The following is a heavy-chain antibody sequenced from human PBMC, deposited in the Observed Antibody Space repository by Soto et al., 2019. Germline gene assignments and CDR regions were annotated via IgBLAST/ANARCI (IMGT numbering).Heavy chain of an antibody. CDR2: IRDKDNNYAT. CDR3: TRPLPGSINWFDP. J-gene: IGHJ5*02. CDR1: WFTFIGST. Sequence: GGSLRLSCACSWFTFIGSTIHWVRQASGQGLEWVGRIRDKDNNYATSYGAAVKGRFTISRDDSKNAAYLHMRSLKTEDTAVYYCTRPLPGSINWFDPWGQGTLVTVSS. V-gene: IGHV3-73*01.